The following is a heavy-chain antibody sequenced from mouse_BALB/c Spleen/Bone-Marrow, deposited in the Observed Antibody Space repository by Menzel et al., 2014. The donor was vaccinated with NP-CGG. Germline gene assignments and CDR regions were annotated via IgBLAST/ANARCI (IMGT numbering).Heavy chain of an antibody. D-gene: IGHD2-14*01. Sequence: VQLQQSGAELVKPGASVKLSCTASGFNIKDTYMHWVRQGPEQGLEWIGNIDPVNGNTKYDPKFQGKAAITIDTSSNAASPSLRRVSYEGTAVYFCALGGDRCAAWFPFRGPGTLVSVSA. CDR3: ALGGDRCAAWFPF. V-gene: IGHV14-3*02. CDR2: IDPVNGNT. J-gene: IGHJ3*01. CDR1: GFNIKDTY.